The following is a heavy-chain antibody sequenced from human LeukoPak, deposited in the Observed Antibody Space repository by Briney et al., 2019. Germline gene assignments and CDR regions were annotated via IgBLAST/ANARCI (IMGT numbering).Heavy chain of an antibody. CDR3: ARPPKYSGSYPFDY. CDR2: ISAYNGNT. D-gene: IGHD1-26*01. CDR1: GYTFTSFG. V-gene: IGHV1-18*01. Sequence: ASVKVSCKASGYTFTSFGISWVRQAPGKGLEWMGWISAYNGNTNYAQKLQGRVTMTTDTSTSTAYMELRSLRSDDTAVYYCARPPKYSGSYPFDYWGQGTLVTVSS. J-gene: IGHJ4*02.